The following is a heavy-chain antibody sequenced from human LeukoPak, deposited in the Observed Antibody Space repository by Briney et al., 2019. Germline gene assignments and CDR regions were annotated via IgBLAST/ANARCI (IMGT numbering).Heavy chain of an antibody. Sequence: GGSLRVSCVASGFTFGDYWMSWVRQAPGKVLEFVGNIEDDGDQKNYVDSVKGRFTISRDNVKNSLYLQMNSLRVEDTGVYYCARDIIRGQSDFDYWGQGVLVIVSS. J-gene: IGHJ4*02. CDR2: IEDDGDQK. CDR3: ARDIIRGQSDFDY. V-gene: IGHV3-7*01. CDR1: GFTFGDYW. D-gene: IGHD5-12*01.